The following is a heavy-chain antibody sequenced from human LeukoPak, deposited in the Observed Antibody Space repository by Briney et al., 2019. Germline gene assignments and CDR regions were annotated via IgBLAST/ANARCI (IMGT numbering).Heavy chain of an antibody. Sequence: PSETLSLTCTVSGGSVSSSNYYWSWIRQPPGKGLEWVGFFSYNVHSDYNPSLKSRVTISVDTSKNQFSLRLSSVTAADTAVYYCAREQPLVRGQVFTDYWGQGTLVTVSS. CDR2: FSYNVHS. J-gene: IGHJ4*02. D-gene: IGHD6-13*01. V-gene: IGHV4-61*01. CDR3: AREQPLVRGQVFTDY. CDR1: GGSVSSSNYY.